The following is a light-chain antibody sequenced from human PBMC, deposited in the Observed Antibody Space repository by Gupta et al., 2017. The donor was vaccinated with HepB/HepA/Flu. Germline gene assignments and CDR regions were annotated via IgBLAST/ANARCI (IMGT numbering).Light chain of an antibody. J-gene: IGKJ1*01. CDR2: EAS. CDR1: QDISNY. V-gene: IGKV1-27*01. Sequence: DIQMTQSPSSLSASVGDRVTITCRASQDISNYLAWYQQKPGKVPELLIYEASALETGVPSRFSGSGSGTDFTLTINSLQAEDVGTYYCQKYNGAPWTFGQGTKVEIK. CDR3: QKYNGAPWT.